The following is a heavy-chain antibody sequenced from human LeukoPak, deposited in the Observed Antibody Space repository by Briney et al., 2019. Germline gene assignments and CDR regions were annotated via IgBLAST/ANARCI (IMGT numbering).Heavy chain of an antibody. J-gene: IGHJ6*03. CDR2: INHSGST. V-gene: IGHV4-34*01. CDR3: ARGQRGSSHLLHYYMDV. Sequence: PSETLSLTCAVYGGSFSGYYWSWIRQPPGKGLEWIGEINHSGSTNYNPSLKSRVTISVDTSKNQFSLKLSSVTAADTAVYYCARGQRGSSHLLHYYMDVWGKGTTVTVSS. CDR1: GGSFSGYY. D-gene: IGHD6-6*01.